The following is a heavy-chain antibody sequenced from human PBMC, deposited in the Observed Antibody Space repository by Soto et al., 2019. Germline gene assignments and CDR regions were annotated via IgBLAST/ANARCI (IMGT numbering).Heavy chain of an antibody. CDR1: GFTFTDFY. CDR2: SRPDGREP. D-gene: IGHD4-4*01. CDR3: ASWVGLDYNY. J-gene: IGHJ4*02. V-gene: IGHV3-7*03. Sequence: LGGSLRLSRVGSGFTFTDFYLPWVRQAPGKGLEGVANSRPDGREPHYVETVKGRFTTSRDNTKNSLFLQMNSLRADDTAVYYCASWVGLDYNYWGQGILVTVSS.